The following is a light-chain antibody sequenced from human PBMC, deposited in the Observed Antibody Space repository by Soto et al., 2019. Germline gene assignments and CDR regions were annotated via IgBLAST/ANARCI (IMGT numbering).Light chain of an antibody. Sequence: QLVLTQPASVSGSPGQSITISCTGTSSDVGGYKFVSWYQQHPGTAPKLMIYEVSNRPSGVSSRFSGSKSGNTASLTISGLQAEDEADYFCGSYTGSIYVFGNGTKVTVL. J-gene: IGLJ1*01. CDR1: SSDVGGYKF. CDR3: GSYTGSIYV. CDR2: EVS. V-gene: IGLV2-14*01.